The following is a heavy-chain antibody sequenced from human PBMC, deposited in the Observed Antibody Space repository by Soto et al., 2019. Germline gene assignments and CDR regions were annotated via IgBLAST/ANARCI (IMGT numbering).Heavy chain of an antibody. Sequence: GASVKVSCKASGGTFSSYAISWVRQAPGQGLEWMGGIIPIFGTANYAQKFQGRVTITADKSTSTAYMELSSLRSEDTAVYYCARESRQQLATSLDYWGQGTLVTVSS. CDR1: GGTFSSYA. CDR2: IIPIFGTA. CDR3: ARESRQQLATSLDY. V-gene: IGHV1-69*06. D-gene: IGHD6-13*01. J-gene: IGHJ4*02.